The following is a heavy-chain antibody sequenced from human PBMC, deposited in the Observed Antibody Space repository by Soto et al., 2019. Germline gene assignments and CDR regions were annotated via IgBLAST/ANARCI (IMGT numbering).Heavy chain of an antibody. D-gene: IGHD1-1*01. V-gene: IGHV3-21*01. Sequence: EVQLVESGGGLVKPGGSLRLSCAASGFTFTTYSVNWVRQAPGKGLEWVSSISSTSTYIYYSDSLKGRFTISRDNAKNSLYLQMNSLRAEDTAVYYCARGESTGTPHFDYWGQGALVTVAS. J-gene: IGHJ4*02. CDR2: ISSTSTYI. CDR1: GFTFTTYS. CDR3: ARGESTGTPHFDY.